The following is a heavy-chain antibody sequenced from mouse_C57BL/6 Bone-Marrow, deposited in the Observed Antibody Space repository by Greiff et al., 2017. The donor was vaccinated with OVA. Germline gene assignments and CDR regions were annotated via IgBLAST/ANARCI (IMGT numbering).Heavy chain of an antibody. J-gene: IGHJ4*01. CDR2: ISYDGSN. V-gene: IGHV3-6*01. CDR1: GYSITSGYY. Sequence: EVKLEESGPGLVKPSQSLSLTCSVTGYSITSGYYWNWIRQFPGNKLEWMGYISYDGSNNYNPSLKNRISITRDTSKNQFFLKLNSVTTEDTATYYCARETVAYAMDYWGQGTSVTVSS. D-gene: IGHD1-1*01. CDR3: ARETVAYAMDY.